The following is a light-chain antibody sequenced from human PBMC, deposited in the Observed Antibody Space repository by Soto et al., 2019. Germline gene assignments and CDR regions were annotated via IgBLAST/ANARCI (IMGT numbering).Light chain of an antibody. Sequence: ENVLTQSAGSLSLSPGEVATLSCSSSQSLSSSYLAWYQQKPGQAHRLIIYGAYSRATGIKDRFSGSGSGTDFTLTIRRLEPEDFAVYYCKQFATSQLNVGGGTQGDIK. CDR2: GAY. CDR1: QSLSSSY. CDR3: KQFATSQLN. J-gene: IGKJ4*01. V-gene: IGKV3-20*01.